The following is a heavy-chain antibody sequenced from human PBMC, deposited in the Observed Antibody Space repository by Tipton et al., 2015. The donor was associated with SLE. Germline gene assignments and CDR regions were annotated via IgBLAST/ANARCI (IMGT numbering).Heavy chain of an antibody. D-gene: IGHD3-22*01. CDR2: IYTSGST. J-gene: IGHJ3*02. Sequence: TLSLTCTVSGGSISSGSYYWSWIRQPAGKGLEWIGRIYTSGSTNYNPSLKSRVTISVDTSKNQFSLKLSSVTAADTAVYYCARIPPYYYDSSGYYRDAFDIWGQGTMVTVSS. CDR1: GGSISSGSYY. CDR3: ARIPPYYYDSSGYYRDAFDI. V-gene: IGHV4-61*02.